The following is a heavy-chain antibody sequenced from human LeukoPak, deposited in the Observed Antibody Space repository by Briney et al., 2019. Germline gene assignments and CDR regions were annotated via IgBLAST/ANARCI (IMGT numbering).Heavy chain of an antibody. Sequence: GGSLRLSCAASGFTFDKYTMHWVRQPPGKGLEWVSLISWDGRSPYYADSVRGRFTISRANSKNSLYLQMNGLKTEDTALYYCTKETAFYYSSGSSFYMDIWGKGTPVTVSS. CDR1: GFTFDKYT. CDR3: TKETAFYYSSGSSFYMDI. V-gene: IGHV3-43*01. D-gene: IGHD3-10*01. CDR2: ISWDGRSP. J-gene: IGHJ6*03.